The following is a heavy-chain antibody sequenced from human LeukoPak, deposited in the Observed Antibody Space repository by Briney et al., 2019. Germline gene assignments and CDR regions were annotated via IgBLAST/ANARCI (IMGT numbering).Heavy chain of an antibody. CDR1: GYTLTELS. CDR2: FDPEDGET. J-gene: IGHJ6*03. D-gene: IGHD6-13*01. V-gene: IGHV1-24*01. Sequence: ASVKVSCKVSGYTLTELSMHWVRQAPGKGLEWMGGFDPEDGETIYAQKFQGRVTMTEDTSTDTAYMELSSLRSEDTAVYYCARGPGQQLLNYYYYYYYMDVWGKGTTVTVSS. CDR3: ARGPGQQLLNYYYYYYYMDV.